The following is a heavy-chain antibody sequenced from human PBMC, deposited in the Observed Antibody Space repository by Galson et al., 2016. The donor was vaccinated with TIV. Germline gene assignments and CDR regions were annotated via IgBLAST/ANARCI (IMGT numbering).Heavy chain of an antibody. J-gene: IGHJ4*02. CDR2: MNPNSGNT. CDR3: AQLVRKCGMTRCYGDHVDY. D-gene: IGHD2-2*01. V-gene: IGHV1-8*01. CDR1: GHTFTSYD. Sequence: SVKVSCKASGHTFTSYDMNWVRQAPGQGLEWMGWMNPNSGNTGYTQKFQGRVTMTRDTSVSTAYMELTNLRSEDTAVYFCAQLVRKCGMTRCYGDHVDYWGQGTLVTVSS.